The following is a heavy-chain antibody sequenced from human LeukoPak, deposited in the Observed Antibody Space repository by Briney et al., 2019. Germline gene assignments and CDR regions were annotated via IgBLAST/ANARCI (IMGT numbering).Heavy chain of an antibody. CDR2: INPSGGST. D-gene: IGHD1-26*01. J-gene: IGHJ3*02. Sequence: ASVKVSCKASGYTFTSYYMHWVRQAPGQGLEWMGIINPSGGSTSYAQKFQGRVTMTRDTSTSTVYMELSSLRSEDTAVYYCASLYSGSYKSPRDAFDIWGQETMVTVSS. V-gene: IGHV1-46*01. CDR1: GYTFTSYY. CDR3: ASLYSGSYKSPRDAFDI.